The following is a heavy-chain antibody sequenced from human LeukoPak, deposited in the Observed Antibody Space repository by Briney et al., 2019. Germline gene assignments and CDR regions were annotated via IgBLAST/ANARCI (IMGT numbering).Heavy chain of an antibody. D-gene: IGHD3-10*01. CDR3: ARGYYGSGSHCCHMDV. Sequence: SETLSHTCAVYVGSFSGYYWSWIRQPPGKGLEWIGEINHSGSTNYNSSLKSRVTISVDTSKNQFSLKLSSVTAADTAVYYCARGYYGSGSHCCHMDVWGKGTTVTVS. J-gene: IGHJ6*03. CDR2: INHSGST. CDR1: VGSFSGYY. V-gene: IGHV4-34*01.